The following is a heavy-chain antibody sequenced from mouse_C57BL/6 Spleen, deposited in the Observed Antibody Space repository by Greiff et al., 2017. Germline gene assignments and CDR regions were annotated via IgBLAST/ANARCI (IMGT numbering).Heavy chain of an antibody. D-gene: IGHD2-5*01. J-gene: IGHJ2*01. Sequence: VQLQQSGAELVRPGASVKLSCKASGYTFTDYYINWVKQRPGQGLEWIARIYPGSGNTYYNEKFKGKATLTAEKSSSTAYMQLSSLTSEDSAVYFCARDYSNYVLDYWGQGTTLTVSS. CDR1: GYTFTDYY. CDR2: IYPGSGNT. CDR3: ARDYSNYVLDY. V-gene: IGHV1-76*01.